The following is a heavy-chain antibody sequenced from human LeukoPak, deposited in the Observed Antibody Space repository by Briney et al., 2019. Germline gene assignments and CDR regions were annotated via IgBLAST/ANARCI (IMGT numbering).Heavy chain of an antibody. Sequence: SETLSLTCAVCGGSFTGYHWNWIRQSPQRGLEWIGEINHRGHPHYNPSLESRLTISVDTSKNQFSLTLKSVTAADTAVYYCARDPTTVVTVPYYFDFWGQGTPVTVSS. CDR1: GGSFTGYH. D-gene: IGHD4-23*01. CDR2: INHRGHP. V-gene: IGHV4-34*01. J-gene: IGHJ4*02. CDR3: ARDPTTVVTVPYYFDF.